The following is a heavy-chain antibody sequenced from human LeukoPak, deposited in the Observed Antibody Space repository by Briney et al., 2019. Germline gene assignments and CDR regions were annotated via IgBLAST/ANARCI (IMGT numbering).Heavy chain of an antibody. CDR2: ISYDGSNK. Sequence: PGGSLRLSCAASGFTFSSYAMHWVRQAPGKGLEWVAVISYDGSNKYYADSVKGRFTISRDNSKSTLYLQMNSLRAEDTAVYYCAKLRGATINAWYFDYWGQGTLVTVSS. CDR1: GFTFSSYA. V-gene: IGHV3-30-3*01. CDR3: AKLRGATINAWYFDY. J-gene: IGHJ4*02. D-gene: IGHD5-12*01.